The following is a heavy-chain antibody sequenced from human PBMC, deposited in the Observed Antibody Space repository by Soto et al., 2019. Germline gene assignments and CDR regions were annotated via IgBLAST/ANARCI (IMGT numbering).Heavy chain of an antibody. V-gene: IGHV3-74*01. CDR2: TTSDGTRT. CDR3: TRGSHYGMDV. Sequence: GFLRLSCAAAGFSLSKYWMHWVRQGPGKGLVWVSHTTSDGTRTTHADSVKGRFTISRDNAKNTLYLQMNSLTVEDTGVYFCTRGSHYGMDVWGQGTTVTVSS. J-gene: IGHJ6*02. CDR1: GFSLSKYW.